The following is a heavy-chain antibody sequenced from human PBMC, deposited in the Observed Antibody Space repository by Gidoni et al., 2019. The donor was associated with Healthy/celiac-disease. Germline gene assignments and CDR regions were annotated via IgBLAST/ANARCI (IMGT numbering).Heavy chain of an antibody. CDR2: IKHSGST. D-gene: IGHD3-10*01. J-gene: IGHJ5*02. V-gene: IGHV4-34*01. CDR1: GGSFSGYY. CDR3: ARGTRYYGSGSRRAWFDP. Sequence: QVQLQQWGAGLLKPSETLSLTCAVYGGSFSGYYWSWIRKPPGKGLEWIGEIKHSGSTNYNPSLKSRVTISVDTSKNQFSLKLSSVTAADTAVYYCARGTRYYGSGSRRAWFDPWGQGTLVTVSS.